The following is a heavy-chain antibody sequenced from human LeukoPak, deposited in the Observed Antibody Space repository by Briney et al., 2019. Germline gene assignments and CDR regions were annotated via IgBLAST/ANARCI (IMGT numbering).Heavy chain of an antibody. CDR3: ARGTMVRGVIRYLDY. CDR1: GYTFTSYA. V-gene: IGHV1-3*01. Sequence: ASVTVSCKASGYTFTSYAMHWVRQAPGQRLEWMGWINAGNGNTKYSQKFQGRVTITRDTSASTAYMELSSLRSEDTAVYYCARGTMVRGVIRYLDYWGQGTLVTVSS. CDR2: INAGNGNT. J-gene: IGHJ4*02. D-gene: IGHD3-10*01.